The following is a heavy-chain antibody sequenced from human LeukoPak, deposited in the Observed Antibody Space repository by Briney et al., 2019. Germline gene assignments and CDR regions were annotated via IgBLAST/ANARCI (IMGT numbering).Heavy chain of an antibody. D-gene: IGHD1-26*01. CDR2: ISGSGSA. V-gene: IGHV3-23*01. CDR3: AKRGAEVGASVAPGDY. CDR1: GFTFSSYE. Sequence: GGSLRLSCAASGFTFSSYEMNWVRQAPGKGLEWVSGISGSGSAYYADSVKGRFSISRDKSKNTVYLQMDSLRAEDTAVYYCAKRGAEVGASVAPGDYWGQGTLLTVSP. J-gene: IGHJ4*02.